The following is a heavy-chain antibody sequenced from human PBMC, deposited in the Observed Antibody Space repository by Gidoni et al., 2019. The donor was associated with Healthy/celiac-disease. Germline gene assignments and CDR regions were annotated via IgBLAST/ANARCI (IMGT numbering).Heavy chain of an antibody. J-gene: IGHJ3*02. CDR1: GSSISSGYY. CDR2: IDHSGST. D-gene: IGHD4-17*01. Sequence: QLQLQESGPGLVRPSEPLSLTCAVSGSSISSGYYWGWIRQPPGQGLEWIGSIDHSGSTYYNPALKSRVTISVDTSKNQFSLKLSSVTAADTAVYYCARAYGDYHAFDIWGQGTMVTVSS. CDR3: ARAYGDYHAFDI. V-gene: IGHV4-38-2*01.